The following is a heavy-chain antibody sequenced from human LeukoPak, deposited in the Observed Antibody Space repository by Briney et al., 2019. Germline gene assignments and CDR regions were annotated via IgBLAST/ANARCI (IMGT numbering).Heavy chain of an antibody. V-gene: IGHV4-34*01. Sequence: SETLSLTCAVYGGSFSGYYWSWIRQPPGKGLEWIGEINHSGSTNYNPSLKSRVTISVDTSKNQFSLKLSSVTAADTAVYYCARGRPSYSSGGSCYIFYISSTLQFDYWGQGTLVTVSS. CDR1: GGSFSGYY. CDR3: ARGRPSYSSGGSCYIFYISSTLQFDY. CDR2: INHSGST. D-gene: IGHD2-15*01. J-gene: IGHJ4*02.